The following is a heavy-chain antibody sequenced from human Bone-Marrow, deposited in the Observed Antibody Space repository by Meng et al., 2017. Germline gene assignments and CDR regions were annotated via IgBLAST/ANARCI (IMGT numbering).Heavy chain of an antibody. CDR1: GFTFSDYY. CDR2: ISSSGSTI. V-gene: IGHV3-11*04. CDR3: ARGLVFGLYYYYGMDV. J-gene: IGHJ6*02. D-gene: IGHD3-16*01. Sequence: GESLKISCAASGFTFSDYYMSWIRQAPGKGLEWVSYISSSGSTIYYADSVKGRFTISRDNAKNSLYLQMNSLRAEDTAVYYCARGLVFGLYYYYGMDVWGQGTTVTGSS.